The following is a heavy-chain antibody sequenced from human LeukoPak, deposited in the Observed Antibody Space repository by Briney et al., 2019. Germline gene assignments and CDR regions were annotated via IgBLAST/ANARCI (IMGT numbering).Heavy chain of an antibody. CDR2: ISNDGNNK. J-gene: IGHJ5*02. Sequence: TGGSLRLSCAASGFTFSRYAFHWVRQAPGKGLEWVAVISNDGNNKYHADSVKGRFTISRDNSKNTLYLQVNSLRAEDTAVYYCAKASSYGGNSKWFDPWGQGTLVTVSS. V-gene: IGHV3-30-3*01. CDR1: GFTFSRYA. CDR3: AKASSYGGNSKWFDP. D-gene: IGHD4-23*01.